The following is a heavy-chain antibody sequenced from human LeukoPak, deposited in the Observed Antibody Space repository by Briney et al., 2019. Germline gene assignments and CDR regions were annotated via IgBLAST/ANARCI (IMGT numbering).Heavy chain of an antibody. CDR3: ARHSPWEPFDY. V-gene: IGHV4-39*01. CDR2: IYYSGNT. D-gene: IGHD1-26*01. Sequence: SETLSLTSTVSGDSISSSSYYWGWIRQPPGKGLEWIGSIYYSGNTYYNPSLKSRVTISVDTSKNQFSLKLSSVTAADTAVYYCARHSPWEPFDYWGQGTLVTVSS. CDR1: GDSISSSSYY. J-gene: IGHJ4*02.